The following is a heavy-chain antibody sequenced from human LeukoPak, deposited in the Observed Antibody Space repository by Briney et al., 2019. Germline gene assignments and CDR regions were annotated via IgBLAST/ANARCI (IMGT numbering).Heavy chain of an antibody. J-gene: IGHJ4*02. CDR2: IKQDGSEK. Sequence: QAGGSLRLSCAASGFTVSSNYMSWVRQAPGKGLEWVANIKQDGSEKYYVDSVKGRFTISRDNGKNSLYLQMNSLRAEDTAVYYCVREARESGGFDYWGQGTLVTVSS. V-gene: IGHV3-7*01. D-gene: IGHD2-15*01. CDR1: GFTVSSNY. CDR3: VREARESGGFDY.